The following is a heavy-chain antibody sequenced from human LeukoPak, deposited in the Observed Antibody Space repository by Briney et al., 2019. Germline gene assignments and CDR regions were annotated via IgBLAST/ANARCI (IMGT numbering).Heavy chain of an antibody. D-gene: IGHD6-13*01. V-gene: IGHV3-21*01. J-gene: IGHJ5*02. Sequence: GGSLRLSCAASGFTFSTYTINWVRQAPGKGLEWVSSISSSSSDIYYADSVKGRFTISRDNARNSLYLQMNSLRAEDTAVYYCARGGSPYSSSWYSAGFDPWGQGTLVTVSS. CDR2: ISSSSSDI. CDR1: GFTFSTYT. CDR3: ARGGSPYSSSWYSAGFDP.